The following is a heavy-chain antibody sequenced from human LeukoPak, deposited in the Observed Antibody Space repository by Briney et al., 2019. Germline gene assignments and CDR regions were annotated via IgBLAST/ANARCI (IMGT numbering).Heavy chain of an antibody. CDR3: AKDKGLRYFDWLPQDYYGMDV. J-gene: IGHJ6*02. Sequence: GGSLRLSCAASGFTFSSYAMSWVRQAPGKGLEWVSAISGSGGSTYYADSVKGRFTISRDNSKNTLYLQMNSLRAEDTAVYYCAKDKGLRYFDWLPQDYYGMDVWGQRTTVTVSS. V-gene: IGHV3-23*01. CDR2: ISGSGGST. CDR1: GFTFSSYA. D-gene: IGHD3-9*01.